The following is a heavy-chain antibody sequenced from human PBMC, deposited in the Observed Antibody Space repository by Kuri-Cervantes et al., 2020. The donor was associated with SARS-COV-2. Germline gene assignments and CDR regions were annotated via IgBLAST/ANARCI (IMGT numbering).Heavy chain of an antibody. CDR2: MNPNSGNT. V-gene: IGHV1-8*02. J-gene: IGHJ5*02. D-gene: IGHD3-3*01. CDR3: ARSVREYDFWSGYPSWFDP. CDR1: GYTFTSYD. Sequence: ASVKVSCKASGYTFTSYDINWVRQATGQGLEWMGWMNPNSGNTGYAQKFQGRATMTRNTSISTAYMELSSLRSEDTAVYYCARSVREYDFWSGYPSWFDPWGQGTLVTVSS.